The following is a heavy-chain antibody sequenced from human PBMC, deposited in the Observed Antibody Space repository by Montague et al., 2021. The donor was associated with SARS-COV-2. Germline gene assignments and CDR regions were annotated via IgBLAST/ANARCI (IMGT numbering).Heavy chain of an antibody. D-gene: IGHD3-22*01. Sequence: PALVKPTQTLTLTCTFSGFSLRTDGVGVGWVRQPPRKALEWLALIYWDADKRYSPSLRNRLTITGDTSRNQAVLTMTNMDPVDTATYYCVQSLRHYYDVSGGGSGYYFDYWGLGTLVTVSS. CDR3: VQSLRHYYDVSGGGSGYYFDY. J-gene: IGHJ4*02. CDR2: IYWDADK. CDR1: GFSLRTDGVG. V-gene: IGHV2-5*02.